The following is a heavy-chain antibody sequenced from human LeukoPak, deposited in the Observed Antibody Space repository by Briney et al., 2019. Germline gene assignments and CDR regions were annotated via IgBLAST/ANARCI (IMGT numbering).Heavy chain of an antibody. D-gene: IGHD4-17*01. CDR1: GFTFSSNS. V-gene: IGHV3-21*06. CDR2: ISSGSSYI. Sequence: GGPLKLSCAASGFTFSSNSRNWVRQPPGKGLEGSSSISSGSSYIYYADSVKGRFTISRDNVKNSLYLQMNSLKAEDTAVYYCARDWRVTVTEFDYWGQGTLVTVSS. CDR3: ARDWRVTVTEFDY. J-gene: IGHJ4*02.